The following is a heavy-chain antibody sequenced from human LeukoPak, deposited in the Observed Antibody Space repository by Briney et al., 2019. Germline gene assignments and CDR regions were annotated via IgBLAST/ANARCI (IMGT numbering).Heavy chain of an antibody. J-gene: IGHJ6*03. Sequence: ASVKVSCKASGYTFTGYYMHWVRQAPGQGLEWMGWINPNSGGTNYAQKFQGRVTLTMDTSISPPYMELSRLTSDDTAVYYCARGAKYSPSYMDVWGKGTTVTVSS. CDR3: ARGAKYSPSYMDV. V-gene: IGHV1-2*02. D-gene: IGHD6-6*01. CDR1: GYTFTGYY. CDR2: INPNSGGT.